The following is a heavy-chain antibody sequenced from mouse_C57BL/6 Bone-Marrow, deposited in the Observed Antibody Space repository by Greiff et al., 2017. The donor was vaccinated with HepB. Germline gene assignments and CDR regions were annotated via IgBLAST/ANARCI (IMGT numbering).Heavy chain of an antibody. D-gene: IGHD3-2*02. V-gene: IGHV5-6*01. CDR1: GFTFSSYG. Sequence: EVQLVESGGDLVKPGGSLKLSCAASGFTFSSYGMSWVRQTPDKRLEWVATISSGGSYTYYPDSVKGRFTISRDNAKNTLYLQMSSLKSEDTAMYYCASSGGFAYWGQGTLVTVSA. CDR3: ASSGGFAY. CDR2: ISSGGSYT. J-gene: IGHJ3*01.